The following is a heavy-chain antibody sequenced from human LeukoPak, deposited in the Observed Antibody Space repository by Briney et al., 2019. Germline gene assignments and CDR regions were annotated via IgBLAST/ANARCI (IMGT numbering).Heavy chain of an antibody. CDR3: AKDQFYDSTGYNFDD. D-gene: IGHD3-22*01. Sequence: GGSLRLSCVASGFTFGKYAMGWVRQAPGKGLECVSGITSSGAGASYADPVKGRFTISRDNSKNTLYLQMNSLRAEDTAVYYCAKDQFYDSTGYNFDDWGQGTLVSVSS. V-gene: IGHV3-23*01. J-gene: IGHJ4*02. CDR2: ITSSGAGA. CDR1: GFTFGKYA.